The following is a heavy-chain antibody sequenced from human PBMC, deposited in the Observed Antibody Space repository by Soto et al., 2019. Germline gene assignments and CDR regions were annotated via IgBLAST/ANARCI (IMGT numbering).Heavy chain of an antibody. CDR3: AKRKFYGSGTGPLSGMDV. Sequence: GGSLRLSCAASGFTFSSYGMSWIRQAPRKGLEWVSAISGSGGSTYYADSVKGRFTISRDNSKNTLYLQMNSLRAEDTAVYYCAKRKFYGSGTGPLSGMDVWGQGTTVTVSS. CDR1: GFTFSSYG. V-gene: IGHV3-23*01. D-gene: IGHD3-10*01. J-gene: IGHJ6*02. CDR2: ISGSGGST.